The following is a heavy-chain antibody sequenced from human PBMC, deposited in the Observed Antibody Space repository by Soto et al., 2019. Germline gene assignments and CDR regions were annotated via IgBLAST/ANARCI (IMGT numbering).Heavy chain of an antibody. CDR2: VKSKTHGRTT. V-gene: IGHV3-15*07. D-gene: IGHD3-22*01. J-gene: IGHJ4*01. CDR3: TTDADSSITIVRFDY. Sequence: PGGSLRLSCAASGFTFSNAWINWVRQAPGKGLEWVGRVKSKTHGRTTDYAEPVKGRFAISRDDSNNMVYLQMNSLKIEDTAVYYCTTDADSSITIVRFDYWGHGTLVTVSS. CDR1: GFTFSNAW.